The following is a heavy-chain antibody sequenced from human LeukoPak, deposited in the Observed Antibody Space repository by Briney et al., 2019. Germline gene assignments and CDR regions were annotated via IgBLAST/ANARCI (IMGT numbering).Heavy chain of an antibody. V-gene: IGHV3-7*01. Sequence: GGSLRLSCAASGFTFSTYWMSWVRQAPGKGLEWVANIKQDGGEIYYVDSVKGRFTISRDNAKNSLYLQMNSLRAEDTAMYYCARDKIVGATLFDYWGQGTLVTVSS. D-gene: IGHD1-26*01. CDR2: IKQDGGEI. CDR1: GFTFSTYW. CDR3: ARDKIVGATLFDY. J-gene: IGHJ4*02.